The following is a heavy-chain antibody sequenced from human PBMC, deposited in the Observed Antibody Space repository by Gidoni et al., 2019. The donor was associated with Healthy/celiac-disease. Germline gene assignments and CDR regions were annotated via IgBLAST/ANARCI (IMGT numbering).Heavy chain of an antibody. CDR3: AKRVVPAAIGYYFDY. J-gene: IGHJ4*02. D-gene: IGHD2-2*02. CDR1: GFTFSSYA. V-gene: IGHV3-23*01. CDR2: ISGSVGST. Sequence: EVQLLESGGGLVQPGGSLRLSCAASGFTFSSYAMSWVRQAPGKGLEWVSAISGSVGSTYYADAVKGRFTISRDNSKNTLYLQMNSLRAEDTAVYYCAKRVVPAAIGYYFDYWGQGTLVTVSS.